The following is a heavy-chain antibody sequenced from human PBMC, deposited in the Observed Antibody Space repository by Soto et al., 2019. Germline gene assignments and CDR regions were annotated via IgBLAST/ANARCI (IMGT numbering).Heavy chain of an antibody. CDR1: GGSISSGDYY. D-gene: IGHD2-21*02. CDR3: ARDLWGYCGTDCYPLDV. CDR2: IYYSGST. V-gene: IGHV4-30-4*02. Sequence: SETLCLTCTVSGGSISSGDYYWSWIRQPPGKGLEWIGYIYYSGSTYYNPSLKSRVTISVDRSKNQFSLKLNSVTAADTAVYYCARDLWGYCGTDCYPLDVWGQGTTVTVSS. J-gene: IGHJ6*02.